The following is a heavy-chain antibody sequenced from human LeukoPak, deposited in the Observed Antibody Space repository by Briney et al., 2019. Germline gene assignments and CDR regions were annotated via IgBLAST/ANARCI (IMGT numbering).Heavy chain of an antibody. J-gene: IGHJ4*02. V-gene: IGHV3-23*01. D-gene: IGHD2/OR15-2a*01. CDR3: ARVSFCPRCHFDY. CDR2: ISGTTATT. Sequence: GGSLRLSCAASGFTLSNYGMSWVRQAPGKGLEWVSGISGTTATTYYAASVKGRFTISRDNSDNTLFLQLNSLRAEDTAVYYCARVSFCPRCHFDYCGQGTLVTVSS. CDR1: GFTLSNYG.